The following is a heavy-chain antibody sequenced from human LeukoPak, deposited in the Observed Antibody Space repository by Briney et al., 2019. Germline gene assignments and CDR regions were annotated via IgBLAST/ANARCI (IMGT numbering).Heavy chain of an antibody. D-gene: IGHD6-6*01. CDR2: ISAYNGNT. Sequence: ASVKVSCKASGYTFTSYGISWVRQAPGQGPELMGLISAYNGNTNYAQKLQGRVTMTTDTSTSTAYMELRSLRSDDTAVYYCARDRTFLQYSSSVNWFDPWGQGTLVTVSS. V-gene: IGHV1-18*01. CDR1: GYTFTSYG. CDR3: ARDRTFLQYSSSVNWFDP. J-gene: IGHJ5*02.